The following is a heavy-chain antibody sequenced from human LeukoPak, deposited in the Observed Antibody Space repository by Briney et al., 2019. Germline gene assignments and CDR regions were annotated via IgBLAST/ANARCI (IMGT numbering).Heavy chain of an antibody. V-gene: IGHV4-34*01. Sequence: SETLSPTCAVYGGSFSGYYWSWIRQPPGKGLEWIGEINHSGSTNYNPSLKSRVTISVDTSKNQFSLKLSSVTAADTAVYYCARVGALCSSTSCYLNWFDPWGQGTLVTVSS. CDR2: INHSGST. CDR3: ARVGALCSSTSCYLNWFDP. D-gene: IGHD2-2*01. CDR1: GGSFSGYY. J-gene: IGHJ5*02.